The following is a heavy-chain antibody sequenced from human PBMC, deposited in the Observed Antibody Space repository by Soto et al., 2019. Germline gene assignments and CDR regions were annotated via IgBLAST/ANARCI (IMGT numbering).Heavy chain of an antibody. J-gene: IGHJ2*01. V-gene: IGHV4-30-4*01. CDR1: GDSINNNDYY. CDR2: VYYSGST. D-gene: IGHD3-22*01. Sequence: QLHESGPGVVKPSETLSLTCTVSGDSINNNDYYWNWIRQTPGKGLEWIGYVYYSGSTYYIPSLKSRLSMSVDTSKNQFSLKLSSVTAADTAIYYCARMSYYYDKWYFDIWGRGTLVTVSS. CDR3: ARMSYYYDKWYFDI.